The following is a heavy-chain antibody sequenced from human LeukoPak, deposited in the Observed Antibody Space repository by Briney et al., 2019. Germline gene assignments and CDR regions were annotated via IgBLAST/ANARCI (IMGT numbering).Heavy chain of an antibody. Sequence: GASVKVSCKASGGTFNSYAISWVRQAPGQGLEWMGAIIAIFRTANYAQKFQGRVTITADEFMSTVYMELSSLRSEDTAVYYCARHSGYHSTTHLDYWGQGTLVTVSS. J-gene: IGHJ4*02. CDR3: ARHSGYHSTTHLDY. V-gene: IGHV1-69*13. D-gene: IGHD3-22*01. CDR2: IIAIFRTA. CDR1: GGTFNSYA.